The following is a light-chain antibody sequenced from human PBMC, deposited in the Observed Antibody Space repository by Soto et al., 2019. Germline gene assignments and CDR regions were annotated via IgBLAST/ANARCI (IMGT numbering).Light chain of an antibody. J-gene: IGKJ1*01. Sequence: EIVMTQSPATLSVSPGERATLSCRTSLSVSSNLAWYQQKPGQAPRLLIYGSSTRATGVPASFGGTGSGTEFTLTISSLQSEDFAVYYCQQYNDWPPTFGQGTKVDIK. CDR1: LSVSSN. CDR2: GSS. V-gene: IGKV3-15*01. CDR3: QQYNDWPPT.